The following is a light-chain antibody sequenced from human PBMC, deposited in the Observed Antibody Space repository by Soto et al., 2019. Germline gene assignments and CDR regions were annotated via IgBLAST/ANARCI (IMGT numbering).Light chain of an antibody. CDR1: QSVASH. Sequence: EIVMTQSPATLSVPPGERVTLSCRASQSVASHLAWYQQKRGQAPRLLIYGASIRATGIPATFSGSGSGTDFTLTISSLQSEDFAVYYCQHYNYWPPKTFGQGTKVDIK. V-gene: IGKV3-15*01. J-gene: IGKJ1*01. CDR3: QHYNYWPPKT. CDR2: GAS.